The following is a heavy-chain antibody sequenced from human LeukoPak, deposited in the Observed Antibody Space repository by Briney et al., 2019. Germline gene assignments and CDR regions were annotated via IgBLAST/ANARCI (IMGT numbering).Heavy chain of an antibody. CDR2: INPNSGGT. V-gene: IGHV1-2*02. CDR1: GYTFTGYY. D-gene: IGHD3-10*02. J-gene: IGHJ4*02. Sequence: GASVKVSCKASGYTFTGYYMHWVRQAPGQGLEWMGWINPNSGGTNYAQKFQGRVTMTRDTSISTAYMELSRLRSDDTAVYYCEREFEDMFRSQTEGYWGQGTLVTVSS. CDR3: EREFEDMFRSQTEGY.